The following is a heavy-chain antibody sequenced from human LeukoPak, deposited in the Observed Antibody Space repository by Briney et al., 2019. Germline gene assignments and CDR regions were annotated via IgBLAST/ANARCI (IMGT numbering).Heavy chain of an antibody. CDR2: MNQDGSEK. CDR3: ARAPLHLAMYHYFDY. CDR1: GFTFVNHW. J-gene: IGHJ4*02. V-gene: IGHV3-7*01. Sequence: PGGSLRLSCVASGFTFVNHWMTWVRQAPGKGLEWVANMNQDGSEKYYVDSVKGRFTISRDNAKNSLYLQMNSLRAEDAAVYYCARAPLHLAMYHYFDYWGQGTLVTVSS. D-gene: IGHD2-2*01.